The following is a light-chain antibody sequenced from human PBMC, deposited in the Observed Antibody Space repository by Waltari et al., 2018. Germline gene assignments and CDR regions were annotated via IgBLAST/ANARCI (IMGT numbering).Light chain of an antibody. CDR2: AAS. V-gene: IGKV1-6*01. J-gene: IGKJ3*01. CDR3: LQDYNYPFT. CDR1: QGITND. Sequence: AIQMTQSPSSLSASVGDRVTITCRASQGITNDLGWYQQKPGQAPKLLIYAASNLQSGVPSRFSGSGSGTDFTLSISSLQPEDFATYYCLQDYNYPFTFGPGTKVDIK.